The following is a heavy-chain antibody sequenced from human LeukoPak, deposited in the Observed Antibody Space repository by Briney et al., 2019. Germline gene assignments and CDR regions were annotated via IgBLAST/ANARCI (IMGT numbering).Heavy chain of an antibody. V-gene: IGHV4-59*08. J-gene: IGHJ3*02. D-gene: IGHD3-16*01. CDR2: IYYSGST. CDR1: GGSISSYY. Sequence: SETLSLTCTVSGGSISSYYWSWIRQPPGKGLEWIGYIYYSGSTNYNPSLKSRVAMSVDTSKNQFSLKLSSVTAADTAVYYCARREPGEPFDIWGQGTMVTVSS. CDR3: ARREPGEPFDI.